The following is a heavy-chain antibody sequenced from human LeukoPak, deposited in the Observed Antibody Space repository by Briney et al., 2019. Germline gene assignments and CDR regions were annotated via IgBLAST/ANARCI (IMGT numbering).Heavy chain of an antibody. CDR2: IWYDGSNK. CDR3: AKDTTGTTYYYMDI. Sequence: GGSLRLSCAASGFTFSSYGMYWVRQAPGKGLEWVAVIWYDGSNKYYADSVKGRFTISRVNSKNTLYLQMNSLRAEDTAVYYCAKDTTGTTYYYMDIWGKGTTVTVSS. J-gene: IGHJ6*03. V-gene: IGHV3-33*06. CDR1: GFTFSSYG. D-gene: IGHD1-7*01.